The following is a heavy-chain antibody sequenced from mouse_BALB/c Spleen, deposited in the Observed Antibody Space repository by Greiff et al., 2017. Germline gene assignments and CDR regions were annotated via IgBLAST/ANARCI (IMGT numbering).Heavy chain of an antibody. V-gene: IGHV5-6-3*01. D-gene: IGHD1-1*01. Sequence: EVKVVESGGGLVQPGGSLKLSCAASGFTFSSYGMSWVRQTPDKRLELVATINSNGGSTYYPDSVKGRFTISRDNAKNTLYLQMSSLKSEDTAMYYCARDLTTVVEAYWGQGTLVTVSA. CDR2: INSNGGST. CDR1: GFTFSSYG. CDR3: ARDLTTVVEAY. J-gene: IGHJ3*01.